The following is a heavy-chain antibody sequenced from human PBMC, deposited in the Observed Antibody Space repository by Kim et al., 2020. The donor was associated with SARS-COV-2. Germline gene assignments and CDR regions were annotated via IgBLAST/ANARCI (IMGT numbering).Heavy chain of an antibody. V-gene: IGHV1-2*02. Sequence: ASVKVSCKASGYTFTGYYMHWVRQAPGQGLEWMGWINPNSGGTNYAQKFQGRVTMTRDTSISTAYMELSRLRSDDTAVYYCARVDWVVAATTYYFDYWGQGTLVTVSS. J-gene: IGHJ4*02. D-gene: IGHD2-15*01. CDR2: INPNSGGT. CDR1: GYTFTGYY. CDR3: ARVDWVVAATTYYFDY.